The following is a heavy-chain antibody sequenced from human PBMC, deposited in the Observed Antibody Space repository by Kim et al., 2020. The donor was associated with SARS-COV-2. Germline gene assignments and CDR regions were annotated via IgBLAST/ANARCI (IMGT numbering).Heavy chain of an antibody. CDR1: GFTVSNNY. CDR2: IYYDGTT. Sequence: GGSLRLSCAASGFTVSNNYMSWVRQTPGKGLEWVSIIYYDGTTYYTDSVKDRFTISRDNSKNTLYLQMNSLRAEDTSVYYCARWSGTYYYYWGQGTLVTVSS. V-gene: IGHV3-66*01. D-gene: IGHD1-26*01. CDR3: ARWSGTYYYY. J-gene: IGHJ4*02.